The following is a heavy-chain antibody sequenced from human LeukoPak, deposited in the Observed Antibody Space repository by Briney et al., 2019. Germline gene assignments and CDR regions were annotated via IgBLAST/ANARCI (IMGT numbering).Heavy chain of an antibody. J-gene: IGHJ3*02. CDR1: GFTFSSYA. D-gene: IGHD1-26*01. Sequence: PGRSLRLSCAASGFTFSSYAMHWVRQAPGKGLEWVSGISASGDVTFHADPVQGRFTISRDNSKNTLYLQMNSLRAEDTAEYYCAKSLLTTASGTGRAFDIWGQGTMVTVSA. CDR2: ISASGDVT. V-gene: IGHV3-23*01. CDR3: AKSLLTTASGTGRAFDI.